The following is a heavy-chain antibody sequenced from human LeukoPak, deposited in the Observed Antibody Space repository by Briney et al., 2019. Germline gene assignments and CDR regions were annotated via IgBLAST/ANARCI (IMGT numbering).Heavy chain of an antibody. CDR2: IYTSGST. J-gene: IGHJ4*02. D-gene: IGHD3-10*01. Sequence: SETLSLTCTVSGGSISSGSYYWSWIRQPAGKGLEWIGRIYTSGSTNYNPSLKSRVTISVDTSKNQFSLKLSSVTAADTAVYYCARMRYGSGSYTYFDYWGQGTLVTVSS. CDR3: ARMRYGSGSYTYFDY. CDR1: GGSISSGSYY. V-gene: IGHV4-61*02.